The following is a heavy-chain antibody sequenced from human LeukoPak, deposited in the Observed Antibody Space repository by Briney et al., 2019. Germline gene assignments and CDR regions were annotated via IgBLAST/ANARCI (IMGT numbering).Heavy chain of an antibody. CDR1: GSSFSSYA. CDR3: AKESAGNCYSTIDY. CDR2: ISDSGGST. D-gene: IGHD2-15*01. J-gene: IGHJ4*02. Sequence: AESLRLSCAAYGSSFSSYAMSWVRQPPGKGLEWVLVISDSGGSTYYADSVKRRFTISRDNSKNELYLQMNNLRAEDTALYYCAKESAGNCYSTIDYWGQGTLVSV. V-gene: IGHV3-23*01.